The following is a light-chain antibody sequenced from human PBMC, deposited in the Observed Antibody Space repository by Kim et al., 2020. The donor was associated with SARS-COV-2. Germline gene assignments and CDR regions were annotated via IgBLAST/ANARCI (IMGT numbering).Light chain of an antibody. V-gene: IGKV3-11*01. CDR1: QSVSSY. J-gene: IGKJ4*01. CDR3: QHRSNWPLT. CDR2: DAS. Sequence: SPGERATLPCRASQSVSSYLAWYQQKPGQAPRLLIYDASHRATGIPARFSGSGSGTDFTLTISSLEPEDFAVYYCQHRSNWPLTFGGRTKVDIK.